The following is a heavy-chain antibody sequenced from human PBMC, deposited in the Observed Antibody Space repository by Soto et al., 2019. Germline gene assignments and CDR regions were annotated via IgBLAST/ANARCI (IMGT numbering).Heavy chain of an antibody. Sequence: SETLSLTCTVSGGSISSYYWSWIRQPPGKGLEWIGYIYYSGSTNYNPSLKSRVTISVDTSKNQFSLKLSSVTAADTAVYYCARSEQLDSYYYYYGMDVWGQGTTVTVSS. CDR3: ARSEQLDSYYYYYGMDV. J-gene: IGHJ6*02. V-gene: IGHV4-59*01. CDR1: GGSISSYY. CDR2: IYYSGST. D-gene: IGHD6-6*01.